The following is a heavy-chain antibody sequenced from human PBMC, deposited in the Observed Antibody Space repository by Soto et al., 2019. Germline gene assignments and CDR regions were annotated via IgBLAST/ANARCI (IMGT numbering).Heavy chain of an antibody. V-gene: IGHV3-21*01. Sequence: GEPLKISWAASGFTFSNYSMSWVRQAPGKGLEWVSSISSSSSYIYYADSVKGRFTISRDNAKNSLYLQMNSLRAEDTAVYYCARVTTVTTTNAFGIWGQGTTVTVS. CDR1: GFTFSNYS. D-gene: IGHD4-17*01. CDR3: ARVTTVTTTNAFGI. J-gene: IGHJ3*02. CDR2: ISSSSSYI.